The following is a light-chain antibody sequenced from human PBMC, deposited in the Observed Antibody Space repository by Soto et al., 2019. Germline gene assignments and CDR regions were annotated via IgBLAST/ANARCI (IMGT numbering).Light chain of an antibody. Sequence: DIQMTQSPSSLSASVGDRVTITCRASQTIIRYLNWYQQKPGRAPNLLIYAASSLQSGVPSRFSGSGSGTEFNLTISSLQPEDFATYYCQQSYSTLFTFGPGTKVEIK. V-gene: IGKV1-39*01. CDR1: QTIIRY. J-gene: IGKJ3*01. CDR2: AAS. CDR3: QQSYSTLFT.